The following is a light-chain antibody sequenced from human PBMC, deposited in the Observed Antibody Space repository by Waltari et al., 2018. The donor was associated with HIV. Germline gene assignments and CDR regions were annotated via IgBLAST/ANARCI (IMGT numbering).Light chain of an antibody. Sequence: QSALTQPPSASGSPGQSVTLSCTGTSSDVGGYNYVSWHQQHPGKAPKLVIYDGIKGPSGVPVRFSGSKSGNTASLTVSGLQPEDEADYYCSSHAGSKVVFGGGTRLTVL. J-gene: IGLJ2*01. V-gene: IGLV2-8*01. CDR1: SSDVGGYNY. CDR3: SSHAGSKVV. CDR2: DGI.